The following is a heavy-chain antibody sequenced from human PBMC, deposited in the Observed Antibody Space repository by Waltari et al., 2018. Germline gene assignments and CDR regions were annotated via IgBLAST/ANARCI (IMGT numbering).Heavy chain of an antibody. J-gene: IGHJ4*02. CDR1: GGSISSHY. CDR2: IYYSGST. V-gene: IGHV4-59*11. D-gene: IGHD1-26*01. Sequence: QVQLQESGPGLVKPSETLSLTCTVSGGSISSHYWSWIRQPPGKGLEWIGYIYYSGSTNYNPSLKSRVTISVDTSKNQFSLKLSSVTAADTAVYYCARSFDGSYFFDYWGQGTLVTVSS. CDR3: ARSFDGSYFFDY.